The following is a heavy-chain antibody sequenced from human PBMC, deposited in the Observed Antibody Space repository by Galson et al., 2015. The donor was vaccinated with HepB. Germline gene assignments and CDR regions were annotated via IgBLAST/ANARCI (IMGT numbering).Heavy chain of an antibody. CDR3: AHGNAYCGGDCFTDRMFDAFDI. CDR2: IYWDDDK. Sequence: PALVKPTQTLTLTCTFSGFSLSTSGVGVGWIRQPPGKALEWLALIYWDDDKRYSPSLKSRLTITKDTSKNQVVLTMTNMDPVDTATYYCAHGNAYCGGDCFTDRMFDAFDIWGQGTMVTVSS. V-gene: IGHV2-5*02. D-gene: IGHD2-21*01. J-gene: IGHJ3*02. CDR1: GFSLSTSGVG.